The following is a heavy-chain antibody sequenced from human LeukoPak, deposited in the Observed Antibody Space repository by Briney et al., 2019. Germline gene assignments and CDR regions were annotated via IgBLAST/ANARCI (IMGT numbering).Heavy chain of an antibody. D-gene: IGHD3-22*01. V-gene: IGHV3-33*01. J-gene: IGHJ6*02. CDR3: ARDRRYYDSSGYYYYGMDV. Sequence: PGGSLRLSCAASGFTFSSYGMHWVRQAPGKGLEWVAVIWYDDSNKYYADSVKGRFTVSRDNSKNTLYLQMNSLRAEDTAVYYCARDRRYYDSSGYYYYGMDVWGQGTTVTVSS. CDR1: GFTFSSYG. CDR2: IWYDDSNK.